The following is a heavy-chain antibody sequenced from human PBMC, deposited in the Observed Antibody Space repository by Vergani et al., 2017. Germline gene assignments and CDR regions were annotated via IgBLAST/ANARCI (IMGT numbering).Heavy chain of an antibody. CDR1: GGSISSYY. V-gene: IGHV4-59*01. CDR2: IYYSGST. J-gene: IGHJ5*02. CDR3: ARECSSGPSSSWFDP. Sequence: QVQLQESGPGLVKPSQTLSLTCTVSGGSISSYYWNWIRQPPGKGLQWIGYIYYSGSTNYNPSLKSRVTTSGDTSKNQFSLKLSSVTAADTAVYYCARECSSGPSSSWFDPWGQGTLVTVSS. D-gene: IGHD3-22*01.